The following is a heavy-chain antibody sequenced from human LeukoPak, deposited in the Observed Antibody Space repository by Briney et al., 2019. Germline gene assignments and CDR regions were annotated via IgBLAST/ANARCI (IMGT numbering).Heavy chain of an antibody. V-gene: IGHV3-30*02. CDR3: AQGGLRLDY. J-gene: IGHJ4*02. CDR1: GFTFSSYG. CDR2: IRYDGSLE. Sequence: GGSLRLSCAASGFTFSSYGMHWVRQAPGKGLEWVTFIRYDGSLEFYADSVEGRLTISRDNSNNTLYLQMNSLRTEDTAVYYCAQGGLRLDYWGQGTLVTVSS.